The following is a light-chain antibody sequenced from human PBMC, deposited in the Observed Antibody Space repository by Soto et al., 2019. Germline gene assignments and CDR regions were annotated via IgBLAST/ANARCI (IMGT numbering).Light chain of an antibody. CDR2: DAS. CDR3: QQYNNYSYT. CDR1: QSISSW. Sequence: DIEMTQSPSTLSASVGDRVTITCRASQSISSWLAWYQQKPGQAHQLLIYDASSLESGVPSRFSGSRSGTEFTLTISSLQPDDFATNYCQQYNNYSYTFGQGTKLEIK. J-gene: IGKJ2*01. V-gene: IGKV1-5*01.